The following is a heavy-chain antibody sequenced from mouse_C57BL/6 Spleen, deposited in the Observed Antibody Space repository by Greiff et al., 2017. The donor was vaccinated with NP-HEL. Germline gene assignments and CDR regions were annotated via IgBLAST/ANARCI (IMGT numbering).Heavy chain of an antibody. CDR1: GYAFTNYL. V-gene: IGHV1-54*01. CDR3: ARLSLEAMGY. Sequence: VQLQQSGAELVRPGTSVKVSCKASGYAFTNYLIEWVKQRPGQGLEWIGVINPGSGGTNYNEKFKGKVTLTADKSSSTAYMQLSSLTYEDCAVYFCARLSLEAMGYWGQGSSVTVSS. J-gene: IGHJ4*01. CDR2: INPGSGGT.